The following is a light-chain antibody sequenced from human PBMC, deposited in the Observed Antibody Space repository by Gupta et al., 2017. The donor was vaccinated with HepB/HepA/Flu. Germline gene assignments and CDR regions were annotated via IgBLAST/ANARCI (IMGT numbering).Light chain of an antibody. CDR2: KAS. Sequence: DIQMTQSPSTLSASIGDRVTFTCRASQSISSWLAWYQQKPGKAPKLLIYKASTLQTGLPSRFGGSGSGKEFTLTISSLHPDDFATYYCQQYNSFSWTFGQGTKVEIK. J-gene: IGKJ1*01. CDR1: QSISSW. V-gene: IGKV1-5*03. CDR3: QQYNSFSWT.